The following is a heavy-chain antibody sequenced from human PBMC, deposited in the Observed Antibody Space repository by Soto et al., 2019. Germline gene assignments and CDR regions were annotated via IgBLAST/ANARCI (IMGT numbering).Heavy chain of an antibody. V-gene: IGHV4-59*01. D-gene: IGHD2-2*01. CDR3: ARGLLGYCSSTSCYAQGTFDY. J-gene: IGHJ4*02. CDR1: GGSISSYY. Sequence: SETLSLTCTVSGGSISSYYWSWIRQPPGKGLEWIGYIYYSGSTNYNPSLKSQVTISVDTSKNQFSLKLSSVTAADTAVYYCARGLLGYCSSTSCYAQGTFDYWGQGTLVTVSS. CDR2: IYYSGST.